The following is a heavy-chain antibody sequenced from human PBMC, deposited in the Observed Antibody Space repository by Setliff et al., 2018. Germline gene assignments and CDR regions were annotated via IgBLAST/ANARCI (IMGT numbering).Heavy chain of an antibody. V-gene: IGHV3-11*04. D-gene: IGHD2-8*01. CDR2: IGTSVSTI. CDR3: SREGPRMSPYYFDY. J-gene: IGHJ4*02. Sequence: PGGSLRLSCAASGFYFSDYYMTWVRQAPGKGLEWVSYIGTSVSTIYYADSVKGRFTISRDNARNSLYLQMDSLRAEDTAIYYCSREGPRMSPYYFDYWGQGARVTSPQ. CDR1: GFYFSDYY.